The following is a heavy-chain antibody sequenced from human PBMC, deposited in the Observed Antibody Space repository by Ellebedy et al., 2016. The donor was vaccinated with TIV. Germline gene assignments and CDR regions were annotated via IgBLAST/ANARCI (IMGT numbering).Heavy chain of an antibody. CDR3: AKDLDMAVAATDC. V-gene: IGHV3-23*01. Sequence: PGGSLRLSCVGSGFTFSSYAMSWVRQAPGKGLEWVSAITGSGGATYYADSVKGRFTISRDNSKSMVYLQMNSLRADDTALYYCAKDLDMAVAATDCWGQGTLVTVSS. D-gene: IGHD6-19*01. CDR2: ITGSGGAT. J-gene: IGHJ4*02. CDR1: GFTFSSYA.